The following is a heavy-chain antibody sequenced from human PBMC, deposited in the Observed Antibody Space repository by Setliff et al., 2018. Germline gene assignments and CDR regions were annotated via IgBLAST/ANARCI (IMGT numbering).Heavy chain of an antibody. Sequence: WIRQSAERGLEWIGHIYTSGTTDYSPSFKSRVSISADTSKNLVSLKLHSVTAANTAVYYCTKEYVVISFVANTHSHYGMDVWGQGTTVTVSS. D-gene: IGHD2-21*01. CDR2: IYTSGTT. J-gene: IGHJ6*02. CDR3: TKEYVVISFVANTHSHYGMDV. V-gene: IGHV4-61*09.